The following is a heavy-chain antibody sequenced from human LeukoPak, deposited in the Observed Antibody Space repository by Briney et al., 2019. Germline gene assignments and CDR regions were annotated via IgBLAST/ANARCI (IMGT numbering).Heavy chain of an antibody. Sequence: ASVKASCEASGYTLTRSVVTCVGRAPGHGREWLGWISTYTGNPTYAQRFTGRFVFSLDTSVSTAYLQISSLKAEDTAVYYCARPRRLYSSSWYGLGYWGQGTLVTVSS. D-gene: IGHD6-13*01. CDR3: ARPRRLYSSSWYGLGY. J-gene: IGHJ4*02. CDR2: ISTYTGNP. CDR1: GYTLTRSV. V-gene: IGHV7-4-1*02.